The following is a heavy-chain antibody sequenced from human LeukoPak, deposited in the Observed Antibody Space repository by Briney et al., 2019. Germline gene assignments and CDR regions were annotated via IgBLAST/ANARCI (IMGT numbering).Heavy chain of an antibody. CDR2: IYYSGST. D-gene: IGHD2-2*03. J-gene: IGHJ4*02. CDR1: GGSVSSGSYY. Sequence: PSETLSLTCTVSGGSVSSGSYYWSWIRQPPGKGLEWIGYIYYSGSTNYNPSLKSRVTISVDTSKNQFSLELSSVTAADTAVYYCARDWIAFDYWGQGTLVTVSS. V-gene: IGHV4-61*01. CDR3: ARDWIAFDY.